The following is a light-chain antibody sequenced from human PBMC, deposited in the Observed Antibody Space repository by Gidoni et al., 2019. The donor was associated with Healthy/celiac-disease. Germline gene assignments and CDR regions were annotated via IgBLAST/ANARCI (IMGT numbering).Light chain of an antibody. V-gene: IGLV3-1*01. CDR2: QDS. J-gene: IGLJ2*01. CDR1: KLGDKF. Sequence: SYELTQPPSVSVSPGQTASIPFPGDKLGDKFACWYQQKPAPSPVLVIYQDSKRPSGIPGRFSGSNSGNTATLTISGTQAMDEADYYCQAWDSSIVVFGGGTKLTVL. CDR3: QAWDSSIVV.